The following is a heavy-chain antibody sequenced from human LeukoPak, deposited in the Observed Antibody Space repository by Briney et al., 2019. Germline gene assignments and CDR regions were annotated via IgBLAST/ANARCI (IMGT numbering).Heavy chain of an antibody. V-gene: IGHV3-48*01. CDR2: ISFSTTTI. D-gene: IGHD1-7*01. CDR3: ARGVKSAIGKWNYVWFDP. CDR1: GFTFSSYW. Sequence: GGSLRLSCAASGFTFSSYWMNGVRQAPGKGLEWVSFISFSTTTIYYADSVKGRFTISRDNAKNSLYLQMNGLRAEDTAVYYCARGVKSAIGKWNYVWFDPWGPGTLVTVSS. J-gene: IGHJ5*02.